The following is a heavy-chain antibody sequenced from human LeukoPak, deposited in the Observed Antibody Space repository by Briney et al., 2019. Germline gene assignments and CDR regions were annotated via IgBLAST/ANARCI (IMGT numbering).Heavy chain of an antibody. J-gene: IGHJ5*02. V-gene: IGHV3-21*04. CDR1: GFTLSSYS. CDR2: ISSSSSYI. D-gene: IGHD3-10*01. Sequence: GGSLRLSCAASGFTLSSYSMNWVRQAPGKGLEWVSCISSSSSYIYYADSVKGRFTISRDNSKNTLYLQMNSLRAEDTAVYYCAKDPVLLWFGENNWFDPWGQGTLVTVSS. CDR3: AKDPVLLWFGENNWFDP.